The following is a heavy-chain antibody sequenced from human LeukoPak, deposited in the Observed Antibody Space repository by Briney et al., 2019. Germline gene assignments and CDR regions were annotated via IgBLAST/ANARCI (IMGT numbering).Heavy chain of an antibody. D-gene: IGHD5-12*01. CDR1: GFTFSSYA. V-gene: IGHV3-23*01. Sequence: GGSLRLSCAASGFTFSSYAMSWVRHAPGKGLEWVSAISGSGGSTYYADSVKGRFTISRDNSKNPLYLQMNSLRAEDTAVYYCAKDRLAGYSGYDSKDYWGQGTLVTVSS. CDR3: AKDRLAGYSGYDSKDY. J-gene: IGHJ4*02. CDR2: ISGSGGST.